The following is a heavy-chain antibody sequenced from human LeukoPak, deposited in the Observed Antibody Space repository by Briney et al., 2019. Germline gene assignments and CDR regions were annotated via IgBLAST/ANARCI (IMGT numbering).Heavy chain of an antibody. CDR1: GFTFSNFW. J-gene: IGHJ3*02. CDR3: GYCSGGTCYSHAFEI. D-gene: IGHD2-15*01. CDR2: IGGSGAYT. V-gene: IGHV3-23*01. Sequence: GGSLRLSCAASGFTFSNFWMNWVRQAPGKGLEWVSAIGGSGAYTFYADSVKGRFTISRDNSKNTLYLQMNSLRAEDTAIYYCGYCSGGTCYSHAFEIWGQGTMVTVSS.